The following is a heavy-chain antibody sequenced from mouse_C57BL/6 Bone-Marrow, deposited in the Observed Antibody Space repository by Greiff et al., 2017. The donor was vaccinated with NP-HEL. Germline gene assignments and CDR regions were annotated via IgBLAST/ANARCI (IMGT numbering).Heavy chain of an antibody. Sequence: QVQLKESGPGILQPSQTLSLTCSFSGFSLSTFGMGVGWIRQPSGKGLEWLAHIWWDDDKYYNPALKSRLTISKDTSKNQVFLKIANVVTADTATYYCARSIYDGYLYAMDYWGQGTSVTVSS. J-gene: IGHJ4*01. CDR3: ARSIYDGYLYAMDY. CDR2: IWWDDDK. CDR1: GFSLSTFGMG. V-gene: IGHV8-8*01. D-gene: IGHD2-3*01.